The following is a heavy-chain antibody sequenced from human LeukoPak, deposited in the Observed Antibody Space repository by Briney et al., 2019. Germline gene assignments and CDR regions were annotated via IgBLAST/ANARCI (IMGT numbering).Heavy chain of an antibody. V-gene: IGHV3-9*01. CDR2: ITWKSGTI. D-gene: IGHD3-22*01. J-gene: IGHJ3*02. Sequence: GGSLRLSCVASGFTFEDYAMHWVRQAPGKGLEWVSGITWKSGTIAYADSVQGRFSISRDNAKRSVYLQIGSLRPEDTAYYYCAKAFVDSSGLGVGAFDIWGLGTLVTVSS. CDR3: AKAFVDSSGLGVGAFDI. CDR1: GFTFEDYA.